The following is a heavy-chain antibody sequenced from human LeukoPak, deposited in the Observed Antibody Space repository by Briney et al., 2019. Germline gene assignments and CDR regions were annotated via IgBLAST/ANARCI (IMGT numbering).Heavy chain of an antibody. CDR2: ISDDGRRK. CDR3: AKRPSDYADYVSYFDY. Sequence: GGSLRLSCAASGFSFISYGMHWVRQAPGKGLEWVGVISDDGRRKDYADSVKGRFTISRDNSKDTLYLQMNSLRAEDTAVYYRAKRPSDYADYVSYFDYWGQGTLVTVSS. V-gene: IGHV3-30*18. D-gene: IGHD4-17*01. CDR1: GFSFISYG. J-gene: IGHJ4*02.